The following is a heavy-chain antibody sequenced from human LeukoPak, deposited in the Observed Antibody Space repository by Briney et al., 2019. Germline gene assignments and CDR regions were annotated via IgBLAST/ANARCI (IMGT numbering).Heavy chain of an antibody. D-gene: IGHD6-6*01. J-gene: IGHJ4*02. CDR1: GFTFSSYG. CDR3: ATPLSASSTDY. Sequence: GGSLRLSCAASGFTFSSYGMHWVRQAPGKGLEWVAFIRYDGSNKYYADSVKSRFTISRDNSKNTLYLQMNSLSAEDTAVYYCATPLSASSTDYWGQGTLVTVSS. CDR2: IRYDGSNK. V-gene: IGHV3-30*02.